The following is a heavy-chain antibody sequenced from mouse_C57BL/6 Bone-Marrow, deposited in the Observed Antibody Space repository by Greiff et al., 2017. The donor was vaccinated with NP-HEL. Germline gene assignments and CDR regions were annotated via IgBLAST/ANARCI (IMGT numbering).Heavy chain of an antibody. J-gene: IGHJ4*01. V-gene: IGHV5-6*02. Sequence: EVMLVESGGDLVKPGGSLKLSCAASGFTFSSYGMSWVRQTPDKRLEWVATISSGGSYTYYPDSVQGRFTISRDNAKNTLYLQMSSLKSEDTAMYYCARRDAMDYWGQGTSVTVSS. CDR3: ARRDAMDY. CDR2: ISSGGSYT. CDR1: GFTFSSYG.